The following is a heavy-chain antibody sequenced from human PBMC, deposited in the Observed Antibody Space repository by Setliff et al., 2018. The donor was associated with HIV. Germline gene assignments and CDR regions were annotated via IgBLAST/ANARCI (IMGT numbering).Heavy chain of an antibody. CDR2: IYYSGST. Sequence: SETLSLTCTVSGGSISSSSYYWGWIRQPPGKGLEWIGSIYYSGSTYYNPSLKSRVTISVDTSKNQFSLKLSSVTAADTAVYYCARLVVITTNLDYWGQGTLVTVSS. J-gene: IGHJ4*02. CDR3: ARLVVITTNLDY. V-gene: IGHV4-39*01. CDR1: GGSISSSSYY. D-gene: IGHD3-22*01.